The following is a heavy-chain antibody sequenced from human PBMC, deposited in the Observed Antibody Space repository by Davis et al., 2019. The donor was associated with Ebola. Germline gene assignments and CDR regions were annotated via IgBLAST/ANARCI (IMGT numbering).Heavy chain of an antibody. J-gene: IGHJ4*02. V-gene: IGHV4-59*12. CDR1: GGSLSGYY. Sequence: PSETLSLTCTVSGGSLSGYYWSWIRQPPGKGLEWIGCISYTGTPDYNPSLKSRVTISVDTSKNQFSLKLSSVTAADTAVYYCASDLWGGGGYDYWGQGTLVTVSS. D-gene: IGHD3-16*01. CDR2: ISYTGTP. CDR3: ASDLWGGGGYDY.